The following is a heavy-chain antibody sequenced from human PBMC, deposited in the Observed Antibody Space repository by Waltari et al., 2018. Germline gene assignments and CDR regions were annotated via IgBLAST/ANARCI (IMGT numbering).Heavy chain of an antibody. D-gene: IGHD4-17*01. Sequence: QVQLVESGGGVVQPGGSLRLSCTASGYTFSAYAMHWVRQAPGKGLEWVALISHDATKKNYAQSLQGRFTSSRDNARNTLYLEINNVRVADTALYYCAKDDYGDEYFQHWGQGTLVTVSS. V-gene: IGHV3-30*18. CDR1: GYTFSAYA. J-gene: IGHJ1*01. CDR3: AKDDYGDEYFQH. CDR2: ISHDATKK.